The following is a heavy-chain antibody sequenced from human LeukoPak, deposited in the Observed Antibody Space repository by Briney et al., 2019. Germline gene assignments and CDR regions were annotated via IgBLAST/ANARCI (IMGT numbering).Heavy chain of an antibody. J-gene: IGHJ4*02. V-gene: IGHV3-23*01. CDR3: AKAPVTTCRGAFCYPFDY. CDR2: ISDTGNT. Sequence: SWGSLRLSCAASGFTLSSYAMSWVCQAPGKGLEWVSAISDTGNTYHADSVKGRFTISRDSSKNTLFLQMNRLRPEDAAVYYCAKAPVTTCRGAFCYPFDYWGLGTLVTVSS. CDR1: GFTLSSYA. D-gene: IGHD2-15*01.